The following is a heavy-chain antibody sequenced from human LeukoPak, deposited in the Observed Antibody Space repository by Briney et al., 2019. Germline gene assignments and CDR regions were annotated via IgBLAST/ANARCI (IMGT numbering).Heavy chain of an antibody. Sequence: SETLSLTCAVYGGSFSGYYWSWIRQPPGKGLEWIGEINHSGSTNYNPSLKSRVTISVDTSKNQFSLRLSSVTAADTAVYYCARHITMVRGVKSLDYWGQGTLVTVSS. CDR1: GGSFSGYY. CDR3: ARHITMVRGVKSLDY. CDR2: INHSGST. D-gene: IGHD3-10*01. V-gene: IGHV4-34*01. J-gene: IGHJ4*02.